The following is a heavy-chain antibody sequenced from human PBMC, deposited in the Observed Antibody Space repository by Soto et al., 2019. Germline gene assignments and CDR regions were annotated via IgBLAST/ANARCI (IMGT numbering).Heavy chain of an antibody. V-gene: IGHV4-30-4*01. Sequence: SETLSLTCTVSGGFSRSDDYYMSWIRKAPGKGLEWIGYMYYNGNTYYNPSLRSRVILSADTSKTRFSLQLSSVTAADTALYYCDCQLTYGSGIDPWGQGILVTVSS. CDR2: MYYNGNT. CDR1: GGFSRSDDYY. J-gene: IGHJ5*02. D-gene: IGHD3-10*01. CDR3: DCQLTYGSGIDP.